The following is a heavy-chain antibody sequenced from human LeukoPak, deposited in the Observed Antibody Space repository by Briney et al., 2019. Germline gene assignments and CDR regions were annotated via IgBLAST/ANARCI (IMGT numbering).Heavy chain of an antibody. J-gene: IGHJ4*02. Sequence: GGSLRLSCAASGFTFSSYWISWVRQAPGKGLEWVANIKQDGSEKYYVDSVKGRFTISRDNAKNSLYLQMNSLRAEDTAVYYCAREGYSSSSFDYWGQGTLVTVSS. CDR3: AREGYSSSSFDY. CDR1: GFTFSSYW. CDR2: IKQDGSEK. V-gene: IGHV3-7*01. D-gene: IGHD6-6*01.